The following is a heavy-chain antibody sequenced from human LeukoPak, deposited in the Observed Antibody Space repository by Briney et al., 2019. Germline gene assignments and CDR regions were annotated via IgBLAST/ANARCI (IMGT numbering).Heavy chain of an antibody. D-gene: IGHD2/OR15-2a*01. CDR3: ARDTDFSIDY. Sequence: DSVKVSCKASGYTFTNYGIAWVRQAPGQGLEWMGWINTRSGDAQLAHSLQARVTMTTDTSTSTASMELGSLGSDDTAGYYCARDTDFSIDYWGQGSLVTVSS. CDR1: GYTFTNYG. CDR2: INTRSGDA. J-gene: IGHJ4*02. V-gene: IGHV1-18*01.